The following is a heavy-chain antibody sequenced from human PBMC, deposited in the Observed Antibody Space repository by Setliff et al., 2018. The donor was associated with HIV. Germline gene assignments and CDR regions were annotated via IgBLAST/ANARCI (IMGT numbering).Heavy chain of an antibody. J-gene: IGHJ3*02. CDR2: ISWDGSST. Sequence: GGALSLSCAASGFTFDDHTMNWVRQVPGKVLEWLCLISWDGSSTFYADSVNGRFTISRDNSKESLYLQMDRLTAADTGLYYCAKLLGNGGNSDPFDIWGQGTSVTVSS. V-gene: IGHV3-43*01. CDR3: AKLLGNGGNSDPFDI. CDR1: GFTFDDHT. D-gene: IGHD2-21*01.